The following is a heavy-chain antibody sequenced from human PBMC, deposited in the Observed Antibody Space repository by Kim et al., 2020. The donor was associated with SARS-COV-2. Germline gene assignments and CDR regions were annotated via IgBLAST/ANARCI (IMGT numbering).Heavy chain of an antibody. CDR2: IYYSGST. CDR3: ASLYSSGWYRGGFDY. CDR1: GGSISSSSYY. D-gene: IGHD6-19*01. Sequence: SETLSLTCTVSGGSISSSSYYWGWIRQPPGKGLEWIGSIYYSGSTYYNPSLKSRVTISVDTSKNQFSLKLSSVTAADTAVYYCASLYSSGWYRGGFDYWGQGTLVTVSS. J-gene: IGHJ4*02. V-gene: IGHV4-39*01.